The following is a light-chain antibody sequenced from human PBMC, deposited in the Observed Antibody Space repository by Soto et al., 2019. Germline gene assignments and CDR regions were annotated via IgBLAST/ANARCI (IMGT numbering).Light chain of an antibody. Sequence: AVSAGRVDLGCFRASQSVSNYLAWYQHKPGQAPRLLIYGASTRATGIPARFSGIGSGTEFTLTISTLQSEDFALYYCQQYSTSPLTVAGGTKVDIK. CDR1: QSVSNY. J-gene: IGKJ4*01. V-gene: IGKV3-15*01. CDR2: GAS. CDR3: QQYSTSPLT.